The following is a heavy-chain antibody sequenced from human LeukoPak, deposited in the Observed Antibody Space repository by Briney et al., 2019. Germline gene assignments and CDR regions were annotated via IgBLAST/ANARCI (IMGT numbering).Heavy chain of an antibody. CDR2: INHSGST. V-gene: IGHV4-34*01. D-gene: IGHD6-19*01. Sequence: SSETLSLTCAVYGGSFSGYYWSWIRQPPGKGLEWIGEINHSGSTNYNPSLKSRVTISVDTSKNQFSLKLSSVTAADTAVYYCARLHSGWYTFANWFDPWGQGTLVTVSS. J-gene: IGHJ5*02. CDR3: ARLHSGWYTFANWFDP. CDR1: GGSFSGYY.